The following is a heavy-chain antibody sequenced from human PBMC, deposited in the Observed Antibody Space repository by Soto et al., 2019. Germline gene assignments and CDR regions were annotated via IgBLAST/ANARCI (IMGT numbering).Heavy chain of an antibody. V-gene: IGHV4-39*01. CDR3: ARHVEWEIFYYFEH. CDR1: GASISSTSSY. CDR2: FFYNKNT. D-gene: IGHD1-26*01. J-gene: IGHJ4*02. Sequence: SETLSLTCTVSGASISSTSSYWGWVRQSPGKGLEWIGSFFYNKNTYYNPSLKSRVSISVDTSKMQFSLNLTSVTAADTAVYYCARHVEWEIFYYFEHWGQGTPDTVSS.